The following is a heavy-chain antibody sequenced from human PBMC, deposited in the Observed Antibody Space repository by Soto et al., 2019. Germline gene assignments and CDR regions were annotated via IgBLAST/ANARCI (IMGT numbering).Heavy chain of an antibody. J-gene: IGHJ4*02. Sequence: PEGSLRLSCAASGFTFSSYAMTWVRQAPGKGLEWVSTISGSGGSTYYADSVKGRFTITRDKSKNTVYLQMNSLRADDTAVYYCAKRRDGYNYDYWGQGTLVTVSS. CDR1: GFTFSSYA. CDR3: AKRRDGYNYDY. CDR2: ISGSGGST. V-gene: IGHV3-23*01. D-gene: IGHD5-12*01.